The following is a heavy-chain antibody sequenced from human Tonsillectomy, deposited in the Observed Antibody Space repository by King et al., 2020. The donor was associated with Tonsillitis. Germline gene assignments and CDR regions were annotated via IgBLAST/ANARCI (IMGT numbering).Heavy chain of an antibody. Sequence: VQLVESGGGVVQPGRSLRLSCAASGFTFSSYAMHWVRQAPGKGLEWVAVISYDGSNKYYADSVKGRFTISRDNSKNTLYLQMNSLRAEDTAVYYCARALGYSSGGWFDPWGQGTLVTVSS. CDR3: ARALGYSSGGWFDP. CDR1: GFTFSSYA. V-gene: IGHV3-30-3*01. J-gene: IGHJ5*02. D-gene: IGHD5-18*01. CDR2: ISYDGSNK.